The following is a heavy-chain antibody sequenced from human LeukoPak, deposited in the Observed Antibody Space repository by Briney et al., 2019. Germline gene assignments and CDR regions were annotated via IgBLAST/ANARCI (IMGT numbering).Heavy chain of an antibody. CDR3: ARAAAVTTTSYYYYAMNV. J-gene: IGHJ6*02. CDR2: INPNSGGT. D-gene: IGHD4-17*01. CDR1: GYTFSGYY. V-gene: IGHV1-2*02. Sequence: ASVKVSCKASGYTFSGYYMHWVRQAPGQGLEWMGWINPNSGGTNYAQKFQGRVTMTRDTSISTAYMELSRLRPDDTAVYYCARAAAVTTTSYYYYAMNVWGQGTTVTVSS.